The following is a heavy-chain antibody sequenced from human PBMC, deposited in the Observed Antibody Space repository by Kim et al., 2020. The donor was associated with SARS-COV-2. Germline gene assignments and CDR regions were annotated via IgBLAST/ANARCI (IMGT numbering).Heavy chain of an antibody. CDR3: ARHRGLRFLEWLSPV. Sequence: GESLKISCKGSGYSFTSYWISWVRQMPGKGLEWMGRIDPSDSYTNYSPSFQGHVTISADKSISTAYLQWSSLKASDTAMYYCARHRGLRFLEWLSPVGGQGTLVTVSS. J-gene: IGHJ4*02. V-gene: IGHV5-10-1*01. CDR2: IDPSDSYT. CDR1: GYSFTSYW. D-gene: IGHD3-3*01.